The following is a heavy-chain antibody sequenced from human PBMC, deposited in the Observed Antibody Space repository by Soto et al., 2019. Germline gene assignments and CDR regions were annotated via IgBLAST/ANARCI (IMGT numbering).Heavy chain of an antibody. Sequence: SETLSLTCAVYGGSFSGYYWSWIRQPPGKGLEWIGEINHSGSTNYNPSLKSRVTISVDTSKNQFSLKLSSVTAADTAVYYCARVGPYLSLAFDIWGQGTMVT. CDR3: ARVGPYLSLAFDI. D-gene: IGHD2-21*01. CDR1: GGSFSGYY. J-gene: IGHJ3*02. CDR2: INHSGST. V-gene: IGHV4-34*01.